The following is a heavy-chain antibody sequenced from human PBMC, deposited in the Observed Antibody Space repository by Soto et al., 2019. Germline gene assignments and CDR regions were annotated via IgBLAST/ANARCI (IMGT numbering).Heavy chain of an antibody. V-gene: IGHV3-9*01. CDR3: AKGGPDGFCSGGRCYFDY. CDR1: GFTFDDYA. J-gene: IGHJ4*02. D-gene: IGHD2-15*01. Sequence: EVQLVESGGGLVQPGSSRRLSCAASGFTFDDYAMHWVRRVPGKGLEGVSSISWNSNIIGYADSVKGRFTISRDNAKNSLYLQMNSLRPEDTALYYCAKGGPDGFCSGGRCYFDYWGQGTMVTVSS. CDR2: ISWNSNII.